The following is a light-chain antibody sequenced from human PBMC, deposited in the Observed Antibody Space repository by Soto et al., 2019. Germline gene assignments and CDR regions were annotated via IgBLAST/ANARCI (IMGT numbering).Light chain of an antibody. J-gene: IGLJ2*01. Sequence: QSALTQPPSASGSPGQSVTISCTGTSSDVGGYNYVSWYQQHAGKAPKLMIYEVSKRPSGVPDRFSGSKSGNTASLTVSGLQAEDEADYYCSSYAGSNHFVVFGGGTKLTVL. CDR2: EVS. CDR1: SSDVGGYNY. CDR3: SSYAGSNHFVV. V-gene: IGLV2-8*01.